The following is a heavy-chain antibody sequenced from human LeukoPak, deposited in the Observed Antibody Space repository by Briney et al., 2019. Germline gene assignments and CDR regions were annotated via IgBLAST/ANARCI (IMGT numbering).Heavy chain of an antibody. CDR3: ARETFALGIAAAGLYYFDY. CDR2: IWYDGSNK. Sequence: GGSLRLSCAASGFTFSSYGMHWVRQAPGKGLEWVAVIWYDGSNKYYADSVKGRFTISRDNSKNTLYLQMNSLRAEDTAVYYCARETFALGIAAAGLYYFDYWGQGTLVTVSS. J-gene: IGHJ4*02. V-gene: IGHV3-33*01. CDR1: GFTFSSYG. D-gene: IGHD6-13*01.